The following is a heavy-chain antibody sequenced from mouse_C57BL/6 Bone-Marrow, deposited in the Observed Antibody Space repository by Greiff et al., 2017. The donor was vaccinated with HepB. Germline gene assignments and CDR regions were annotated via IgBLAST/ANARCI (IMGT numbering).Heavy chain of an antibody. CDR1: GYTFTSYW. CDR2: IHPSDSDT. Sequence: VQLQQPGAELVKPGASVKLSCKASGYTFTSYWMHWVKQRPGQGLEWIGRIHPSDSDTNYNQKFKGKATLTVDKSSSTAYMQLSSLTSEDSAVYFCASDTVVTTVCYFAYWGHGTTLTVSS. V-gene: IGHV1-74*01. CDR3: ASDTVVTTVCYFAY. J-gene: IGHJ2*01. D-gene: IGHD2-2*01.